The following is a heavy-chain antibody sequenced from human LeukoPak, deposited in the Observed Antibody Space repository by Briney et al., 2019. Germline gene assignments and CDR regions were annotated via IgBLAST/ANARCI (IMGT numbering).Heavy chain of an antibody. CDR3: TTTNYDFVGGDSYYMDV. J-gene: IGHJ6*03. Sequence: PGGSLRLSCAASGFTFNIAWRSWVRQVPGKGLGWVGLIKSKTEGGTTDYAAPVKGRFTISRDDSKNTLYLQMNSLKAEDTALYYCTTTNYDFVGGDSYYMDVWGKGTTVTVSS. D-gene: IGHD3-3*01. CDR2: IKSKTEGGTT. CDR1: GFTFNIAW. V-gene: IGHV3-15*01.